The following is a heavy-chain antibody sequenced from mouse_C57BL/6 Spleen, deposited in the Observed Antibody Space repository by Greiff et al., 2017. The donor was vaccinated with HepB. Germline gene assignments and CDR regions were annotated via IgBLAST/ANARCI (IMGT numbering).Heavy chain of an antibody. Sequence: EVKLMESGPELVKPGASVKIPCKASGYTFTDYNMDWVKQSHGKSLEWIGDINPNNGGTIYNQKFKGKATLTVDKSSSTAYMELRSLTSEDTAVYYCARSAGYGSYAMDYWGQGTSVTVSS. CDR3: ARSAGYGSYAMDY. CDR2: INPNNGGT. CDR1: GYTFTDYN. J-gene: IGHJ4*01. V-gene: IGHV1-18*01. D-gene: IGHD1-1*02.